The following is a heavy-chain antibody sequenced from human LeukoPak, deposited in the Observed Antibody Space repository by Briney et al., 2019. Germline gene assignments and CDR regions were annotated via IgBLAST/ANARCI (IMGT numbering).Heavy chain of an antibody. CDR2: IIPIFGTA. Sequence: SVKVFCKASGGTFSSYAISWVRQAPGQGLEWMGGIIPIFGTANYAQKFQGRVTITTDESTSTAYMELSSLRSEDTAVYYCARVGYYDSSGYYHDYWGQGTLVTVSS. V-gene: IGHV1-69*05. D-gene: IGHD3-22*01. CDR1: GGTFSSYA. CDR3: ARVGYYDSSGYYHDY. J-gene: IGHJ4*02.